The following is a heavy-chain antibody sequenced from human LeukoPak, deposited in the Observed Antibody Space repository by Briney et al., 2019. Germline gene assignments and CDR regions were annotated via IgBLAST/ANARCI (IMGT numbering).Heavy chain of an antibody. CDR3: ARGPSRPGVEGPLGAFDI. CDR1: GFTFSAYV. V-gene: IGHV3-23*01. Sequence: PGGSLRLSCAASGFTFSAYVMNWVRQAPGKGLEWVSVISGSGGSTNYADSVKGRFTISRDNSKNTLYLQMGSLTTDDMAVYYCARGPSRPGVEGPLGAFDIWGRGTMVTVSS. CDR2: ISGSGGST. J-gene: IGHJ3*02. D-gene: IGHD3-3*01.